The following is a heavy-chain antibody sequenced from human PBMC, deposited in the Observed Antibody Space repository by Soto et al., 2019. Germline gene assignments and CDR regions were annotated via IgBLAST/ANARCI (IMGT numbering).Heavy chain of an antibody. V-gene: IGHV1-69*01. J-gene: IGHJ6*02. D-gene: IGHD1-26*01. CDR3: ARDIVGATYYYYYGMDV. CDR2: IIPIFGTA. CDR1: GGTFSSYA. Sequence: QVQLVQSGAEVKKPGSSVKVSCKASGGTFSSYAISWVRQAPGQGLEWMGGIIPIFGTANYAQKFQGRVTITADDSTSTAYMELSSLRSEDTAVYYCARDIVGATYYYYYGMDVWGQGTTVTVSS.